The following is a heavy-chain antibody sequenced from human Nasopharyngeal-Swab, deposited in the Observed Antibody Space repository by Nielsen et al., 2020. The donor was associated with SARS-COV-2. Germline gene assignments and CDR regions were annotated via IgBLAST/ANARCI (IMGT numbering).Heavy chain of an antibody. V-gene: IGHV3-23*01. J-gene: IGHJ4*02. D-gene: IGHD3-16*02. CDR2: ISASGGST. Sequence: WIRQPPGKGLEWVSAISASGGSTYYADSVKGRFTISRDYSKTTLCLQMNSLRAEDTAVYYCAKALTPYVWGSYRYMDYWGQGTRVTVSS. CDR3: AKALTPYVWGSYRYMDY.